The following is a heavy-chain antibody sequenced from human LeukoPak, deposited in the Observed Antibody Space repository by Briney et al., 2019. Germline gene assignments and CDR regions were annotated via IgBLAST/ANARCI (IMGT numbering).Heavy chain of an antibody. V-gene: IGHV3-21*01. Sequence: GGSLRLSCAASGFTFSSYSMNWVRQAPGKGLDWVSSISSSSSYIYYADSVKGRFTISRDNAKNSLYLQMNSLRAEDTAVYYCARRRCSGGSCYSDYWGQGTLVTVSS. J-gene: IGHJ4*02. D-gene: IGHD2-15*01. CDR2: ISSSSSYI. CDR1: GFTFSSYS. CDR3: ARRRCSGGSCYSDY.